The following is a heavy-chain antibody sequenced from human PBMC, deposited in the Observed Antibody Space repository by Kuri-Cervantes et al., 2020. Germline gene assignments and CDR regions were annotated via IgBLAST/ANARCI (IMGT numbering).Heavy chain of an antibody. Sequence: SGPTLVKPTQTLTLTCTFSGFSLSTSGMCVGWIRQPPGKGLEWIGYIYYSGSTNYNPSLKSRVTISVDMSKNQLSLKLTSVTAADTAIYYCARSLAAGRNWFDPWGQGTLVTVSS. V-gene: IGHV4-61*05. CDR2: IYYSGST. CDR3: ARSLAAGRNWFDP. D-gene: IGHD6-6*01. CDR1: GFSLSTSGMC. J-gene: IGHJ5*02.